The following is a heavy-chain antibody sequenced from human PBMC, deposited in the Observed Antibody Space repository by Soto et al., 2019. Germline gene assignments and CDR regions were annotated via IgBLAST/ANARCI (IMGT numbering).Heavy chain of an antibody. Sequence: GGSLRLSCAVSGVTFRDYWMHWVRQVPGKGLLWVSRIGPDGTSTKYADSVKGRFTISRSNPENTLYLQMNSLRAEDTGVYYCVREVIAVLGSIRWFDPWGQGXLVTVSS. CDR1: GVTFRDYW. V-gene: IGHV3-74*01. D-gene: IGHD6-19*01. J-gene: IGHJ5*02. CDR3: VREVIAVLGSIRWFDP. CDR2: IGPDGTST.